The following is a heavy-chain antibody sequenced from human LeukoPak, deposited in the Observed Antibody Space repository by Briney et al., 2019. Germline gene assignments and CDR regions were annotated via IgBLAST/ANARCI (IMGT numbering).Heavy chain of an antibody. D-gene: IGHD2-15*01. J-gene: IGHJ6*02. Sequence: PSETLSLTCNVSGGSINNYYWSWIRQAPGKGLEWIGYIYYSGSTNYNPSLKSRVTISVDTSKTQFSLNLSSVTAADTAVYYCGYCSGGSYYYGMDVWGQGTTVTVSS. CDR2: IYYSGST. CDR3: GYCSGGSYYYGMDV. CDR1: GGSINNYY. V-gene: IGHV4-59*01.